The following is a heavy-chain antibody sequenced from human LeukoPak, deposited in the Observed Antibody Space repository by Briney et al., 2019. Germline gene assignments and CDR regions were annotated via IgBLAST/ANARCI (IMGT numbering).Heavy chain of an antibody. CDR1: GYTFTTYW. CDR2: IYPGDSDT. CDR3: ARARYCSGGSCYAEH. Sequence: ESLKISCKGSGYTFTTYWIGWVRQMPGKGLEWMGIIYPGDSDTRYSPSFQGQVTISADKSISTAYLQWSSLKASDTAMYYCARARYCSGGSCYAEHWGQGTLVTVSS. D-gene: IGHD2-15*01. V-gene: IGHV5-51*01. J-gene: IGHJ4*02.